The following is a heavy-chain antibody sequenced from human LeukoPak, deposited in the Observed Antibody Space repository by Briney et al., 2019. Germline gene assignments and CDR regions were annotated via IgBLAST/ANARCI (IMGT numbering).Heavy chain of an antibody. V-gene: IGHV3-23*01. CDR1: GFTFSSYA. Sequence: PGGSLRLSCAASGFTFSSYAMSWVRQAPGKGLEWVSAISGSGGSTYYADSVKGRFTISRDNSKNTLYLQMNSLRAEDTAVYYCARLNGSGTRKGTNWFDPWGQGTLVTVSS. D-gene: IGHD3-3*01. J-gene: IGHJ5*02. CDR3: ARLNGSGTRKGTNWFDP. CDR2: ISGSGGST.